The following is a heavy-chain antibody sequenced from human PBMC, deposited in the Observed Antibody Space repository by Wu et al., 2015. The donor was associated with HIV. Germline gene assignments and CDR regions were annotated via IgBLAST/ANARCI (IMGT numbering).Heavy chain of an antibody. CDR1: GYTFTSYG. Sequence: QVHLEQSGGEVKKPGASVKVSCKTSGYTFTSYGINWVRQAPGQGLEWMGWINTFNGNRHYAQKLQGRVTMTTDTSTSTAYMELRSLRSDDTAVYYCARDLFYVDPVDYWGQGTLVTVSS. CDR2: INTFNGNR. V-gene: IGHV1-18*01. D-gene: IGHD4-17*01. J-gene: IGHJ4*02. CDR3: ARDLFYVDPVDY.